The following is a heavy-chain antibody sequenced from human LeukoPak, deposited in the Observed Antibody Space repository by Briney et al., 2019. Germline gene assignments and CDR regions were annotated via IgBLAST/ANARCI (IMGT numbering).Heavy chain of an antibody. Sequence: GRSLRLSCAASGFTFSSYAMHWVRQAPGKGLEWVAVISYDGSNKYYADSVKGRFTISRDNSKNTLYLQMNSLRAEDTAVYYCAKDQTTLWFGELFPGGQGTLVTVSS. D-gene: IGHD3-10*01. CDR1: GFTFSSYA. CDR2: ISYDGSNK. J-gene: IGHJ4*02. V-gene: IGHV3-30-3*02. CDR3: AKDQTTLWFGELFP.